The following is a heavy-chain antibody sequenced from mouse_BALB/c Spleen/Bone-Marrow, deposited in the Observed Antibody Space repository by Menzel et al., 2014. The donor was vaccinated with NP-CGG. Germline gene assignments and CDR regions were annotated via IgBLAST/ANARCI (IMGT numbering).Heavy chain of an antibody. CDR1: GFTFSSYG. Sequence: EVKLVESGGGLVQPGGSLKLSCAVSGFTFSSYGMSWVRQTPDKRLEWVATITSGGSYTYYPDSVKGRFTISRDNAKNTLYLQMSSLKSEDTAMYYCTRQAHEGAWFPYWGQGTLVTVSA. CDR3: TRQAHEGAWFPY. J-gene: IGHJ3*01. CDR2: ITSGGSYT. V-gene: IGHV5-6*03.